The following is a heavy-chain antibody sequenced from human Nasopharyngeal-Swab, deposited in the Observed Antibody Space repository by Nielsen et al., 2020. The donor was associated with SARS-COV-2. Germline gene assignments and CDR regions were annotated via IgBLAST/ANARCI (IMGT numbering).Heavy chain of an antibody. D-gene: IGHD2-2*02. CDR1: GFTFDDYA. V-gene: IGHV3-9*01. CDR3: AKGGGDMGYCSSTSCYTGFDY. CDR2: ISWNSGST. J-gene: IGHJ4*02. Sequence: SLKISCAASGFTFDDYAMHWVRQAPGKGLEWVSSISWNSGSTGYADSVKGRFTISRDNAKNSLYLQMNSLRAEDTALYYCAKGGGDMGYCSSTSCYTGFDYWGQGTLITVSS.